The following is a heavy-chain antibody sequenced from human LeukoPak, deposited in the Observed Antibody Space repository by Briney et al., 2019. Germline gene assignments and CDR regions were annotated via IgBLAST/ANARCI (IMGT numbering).Heavy chain of an antibody. CDR3: ARDYFCSSTSCSATGAFHI. CDR1: ALTFSISG. D-gene: IGHD2-2*01. V-gene: IGHV3-30*03. J-gene: IGHJ3*02. Sequence: GRSLRLSCALSALTFSISGMHWVRQPPGKGLERVAVISYDGRNEYYADSVKGRFTISRDNSKNTLYLQMNSLRPEDAAVYYCARDYFCSSTSCSATGAFHIWGQGTMVTVSS. CDR2: ISYDGRNE.